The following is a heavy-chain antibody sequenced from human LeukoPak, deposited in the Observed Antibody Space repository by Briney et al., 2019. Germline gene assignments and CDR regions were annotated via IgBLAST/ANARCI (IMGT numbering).Heavy chain of an antibody. CDR1: GYTFTSYY. J-gene: IGHJ5*02. CDR3: ARGVWHYYESENYYLNWFDP. D-gene: IGHD3-10*01. Sequence: ASVKVSCKASGYTFTSYYMHWVRQAPGQGLEWMGIINPSGGSTSYAQKFQGRVTMTRNTSISTAYMELSSLRSEDTAVYYCARGVWHYYESENYYLNWFDPWGQGTLVTVSS. CDR2: INPSGGST. V-gene: IGHV1-46*01.